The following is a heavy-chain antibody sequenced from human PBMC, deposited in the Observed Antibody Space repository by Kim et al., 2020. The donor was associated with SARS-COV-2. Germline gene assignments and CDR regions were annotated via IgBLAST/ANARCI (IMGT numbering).Heavy chain of an antibody. CDR3: ARDLVADNYYNGLDV. CDR1: TFAFSSYA. CDR2: IYSGDTST. D-gene: IGHD2-15*01. Sequence: GGSLRLSCAASTFAFSSYAMSWVRQAPGKGLEWVSVIYSGDTSTYYADSVKGRFTISRDNSKNMLFLQMNYLRAEDTAVYYCARDLVADNYYNGLDVWGQGTTVTVSS. V-gene: IGHV3-23*03. J-gene: IGHJ6*02.